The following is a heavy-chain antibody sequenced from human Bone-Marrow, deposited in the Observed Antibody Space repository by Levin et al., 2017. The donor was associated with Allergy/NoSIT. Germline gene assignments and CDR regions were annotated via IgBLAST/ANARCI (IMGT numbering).Heavy chain of an antibody. CDR1: GFTFSSYA. Sequence: PGGSLRLSCAASGFTFSSYAMSWVRQAPGKGLEWVSTVSGSGDSTYYADSVKGRFTISRDSSKDTLYLQMNSLRAEDTAVYYCANYKWLLGWFDPWGQGTLVTVSS. V-gene: IGHV3-23*01. D-gene: IGHD3-22*01. CDR2: VSGSGDST. J-gene: IGHJ5*02. CDR3: ANYKWLLGWFDP.